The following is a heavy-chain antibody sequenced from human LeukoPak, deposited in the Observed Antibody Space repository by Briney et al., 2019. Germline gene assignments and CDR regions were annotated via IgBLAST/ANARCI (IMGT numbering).Heavy chain of an antibody. Sequence: PSETLSLTCAVYGGSFSGYYWSWIRQPPGKGLEWIGEINHSGSTNYNPSLKSLVTISVDTSKNQFSLKLSSVTAADTAVYYCARYVGGYSYGYSFDYWGQGTLVTVSS. J-gene: IGHJ4*02. CDR3: ARYVGGYSYGYSFDY. CDR1: GGSFSGYY. CDR2: INHSGST. V-gene: IGHV4-34*01. D-gene: IGHD5-18*01.